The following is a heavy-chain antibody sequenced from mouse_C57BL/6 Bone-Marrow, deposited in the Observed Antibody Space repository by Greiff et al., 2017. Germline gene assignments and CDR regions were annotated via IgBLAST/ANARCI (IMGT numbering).Heavy chain of an antibody. J-gene: IGHJ3*01. CDR1: GYTFTSYT. Sequence: VQLQQSGAELARPGASVKMSCKASGYTFTSYTMHWVKQRPGQGLEWIGYINPSSGYTKYNQKFQDKATLTADKSSSTAHMQLSSLTSEDSSVYYCARSDYYGSSWFAYWGQGTLVTVSA. CDR2: INPSSGYT. CDR3: ARSDYYGSSWFAY. D-gene: IGHD1-1*01. V-gene: IGHV1-4*01.